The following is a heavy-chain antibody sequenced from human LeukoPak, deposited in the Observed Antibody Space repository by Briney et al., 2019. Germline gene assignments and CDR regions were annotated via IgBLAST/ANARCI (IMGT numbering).Heavy chain of an antibody. V-gene: IGHV3-53*04. J-gene: IGHJ4*02. CDR3: VRVWDSYFDY. CDR1: GFTVSSNY. CDR2: IYSGGST. D-gene: IGHD3/OR15-3a*01. Sequence: GGSLRLSCAASGFTVSSNYMSWVRQAPGKGLEWVSVIYSGGSTYYADSVKGRFTISRHNSRNTLYLQMNSLRAEDTAVYYCVRVWDSYFDYWGQGTLVTVSS.